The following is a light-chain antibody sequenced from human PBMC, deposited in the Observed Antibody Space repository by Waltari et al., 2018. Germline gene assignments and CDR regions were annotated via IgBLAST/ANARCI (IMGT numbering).Light chain of an antibody. CDR2: DAS. J-gene: IGKJ4*01. Sequence: DIQMTQYPSSLSASAGDRVTITCQASQDITSYLNWYRQKPGKAPQLLIYDASNLETGVPSRFSGSGSGTDFTFTISSLQPEDVATYYCQQYDNLPGTFGGGTKVEIK. V-gene: IGKV1-33*01. CDR1: QDITSY. CDR3: QQYDNLPGT.